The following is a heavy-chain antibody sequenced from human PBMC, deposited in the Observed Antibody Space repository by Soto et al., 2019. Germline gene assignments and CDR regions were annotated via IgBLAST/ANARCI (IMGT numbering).Heavy chain of an antibody. CDR2: ISWNSGNL. CDR1: GFTFDDYA. J-gene: IGHJ4*02. V-gene: IGHV3-9*01. D-gene: IGHD3-10*01. Sequence: EVQLAESGGGLVQPGRSLRLSCAASGFTFDDYALHWVRQAPGKGLEWVSGISWNSGNLGYADSVKGRFTISRDNAKNSLYLEMNSLRAEDTALYYCAKDVRGMVGIQPAISYWGQGTLVTVSS. CDR3: AKDVRGMVGIQPAISY.